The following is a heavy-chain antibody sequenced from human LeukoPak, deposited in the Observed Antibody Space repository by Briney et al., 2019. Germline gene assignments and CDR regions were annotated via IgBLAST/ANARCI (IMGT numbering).Heavy chain of an antibody. J-gene: IGHJ4*02. D-gene: IGHD3-10*01. Sequence: ASVTVSYMASGGTFNNYAISWVRQAPGHGLEWMGGIFPILGTANYPQKFQGRVTINADKSTSTAYMELSSLRSEDTAVYYCARVAPYYGSGSYYNLLFDYWGQGTLVTVSS. CDR2: IFPILGTA. CDR3: ARVAPYYGSGSYYNLLFDY. V-gene: IGHV1-69*10. CDR1: GGTFNNYA.